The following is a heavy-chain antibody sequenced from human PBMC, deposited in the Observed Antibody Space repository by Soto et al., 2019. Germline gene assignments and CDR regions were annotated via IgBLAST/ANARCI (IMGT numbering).Heavy chain of an antibody. CDR1: GFSFSNYA. Sequence: EVQLLESGGGLVQPGGSQRLSCAASGFSFSNYAMTWVRQAPGKGLEWVSSLSGSAGSTYYADSVKGRFTISRDNSKKXLNLQMNSLRAEDTAVYYCAKGLWGSGSPRYGMAVWGQGTTVTVSS. D-gene: IGHD3-10*01. CDR2: LSGSAGST. CDR3: AKGLWGSGSPRYGMAV. J-gene: IGHJ6*02. V-gene: IGHV3-23*01.